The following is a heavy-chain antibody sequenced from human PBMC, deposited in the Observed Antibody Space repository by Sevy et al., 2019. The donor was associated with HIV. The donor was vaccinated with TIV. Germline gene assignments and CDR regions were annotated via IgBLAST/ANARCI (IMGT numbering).Heavy chain of an antibody. Sequence: ASVKVSCKASGYTFTDYYIHWVRQAPGQGLEWMGWINPKSGGTNYAQKFHGRVTMTRDTSFSTAYMELCRLGSDDTAVYYCARVVEPAGIDPYYYGVDVWGPGATVTVSS. CDR2: INPKSGGT. J-gene: IGHJ6*02. CDR3: ARVVEPAGIDPYYYGVDV. D-gene: IGHD2-2*02. V-gene: IGHV1-2*02. CDR1: GYTFTDYY.